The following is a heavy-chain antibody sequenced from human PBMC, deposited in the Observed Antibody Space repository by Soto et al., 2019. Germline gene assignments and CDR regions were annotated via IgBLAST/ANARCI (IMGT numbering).Heavy chain of an antibody. CDR2: ISGSGGST. D-gene: IGHD3-16*01. CDR3: AKGGFTGMDV. CDR1: AVTFSSYD. J-gene: IGHJ6*02. V-gene: IGHV3-23*01. Sequence: PGGSLRPSCADSAVTFSSYDMSWVRQASGKGLEWVSAISGSGGSTYYADSVKGRFTISRDNSKNTLYLQMNSLRAEDTAVYYCAKGGFTGMDVWGQGTTVTVSS.